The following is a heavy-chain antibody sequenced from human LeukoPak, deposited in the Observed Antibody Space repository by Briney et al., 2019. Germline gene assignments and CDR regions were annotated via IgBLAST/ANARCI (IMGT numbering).Heavy chain of an antibody. J-gene: IGHJ4*02. Sequence: GGSLRLSCAGSGFTFSSYVMSWVRQAPGKGLEWVSAISGSGGITYYADSVKGRFTISRDNSKNTLYLQMNSLRAEDTAVYYCAKPPPGCSSSSCYFDYWGQGTLVTVSS. CDR1: GFTFSSYV. CDR3: AKPPPGCSSSSCYFDY. D-gene: IGHD2-2*01. V-gene: IGHV3-23*01. CDR2: ISGSGGIT.